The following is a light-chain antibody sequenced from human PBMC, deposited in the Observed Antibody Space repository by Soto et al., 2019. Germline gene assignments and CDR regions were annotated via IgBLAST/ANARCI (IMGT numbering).Light chain of an antibody. J-gene: IGKJ4*01. CDR3: QPYNNWPLT. Sequence: ELVLTQSPGTLSLSPGERATLSCRVGHSVSSSYLAWYQQKPGQAPRLLIYSASTRATGVPTRFSGSRSGAEFTLTINSLQSEDFAVYYCQPYNNWPLTFGGGTKVDIK. V-gene: IGKV3-15*01. CDR2: SAS. CDR1: HSVSSSY.